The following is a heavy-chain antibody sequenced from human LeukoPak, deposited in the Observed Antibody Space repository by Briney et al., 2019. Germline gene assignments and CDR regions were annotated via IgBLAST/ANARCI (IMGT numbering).Heavy chain of an antibody. V-gene: IGHV3-30*04. D-gene: IGHD2-2*01. CDR2: ISYDGSNK. CDR3: ARGEVVVVPAAPSELDAFDI. J-gene: IGHJ3*02. CDR1: GFTFSSYA. Sequence: PPGRSLRLSCAASGFTFSSYAMHWVRQAPGKGLEWVAVISYDGSNKYYADSVKGRFTISRYNSKNTLYLQMNSLRAEDTAVYYCARGEVVVVPAAPSELDAFDIWGQGTMVTVSS.